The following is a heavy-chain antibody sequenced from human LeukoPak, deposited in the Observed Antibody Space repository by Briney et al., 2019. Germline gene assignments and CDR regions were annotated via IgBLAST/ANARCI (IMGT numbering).Heavy chain of an antibody. Sequence: PGGSLRLSCAASGFTFSTFAMIWVRQPPGKGLEWVSSIFPSGGEIHYAECVRGRFTISRDNSNSTLSLQMNSLRAEDPAIYYCPTYRQVLLPFESWGQGTLVTVSS. J-gene: IGHJ4*02. CDR1: GFTFSTFA. CDR2: IFPSGGEI. V-gene: IGHV3-23*01. CDR3: PTYRQVLLPFES. D-gene: IGHD2-8*02.